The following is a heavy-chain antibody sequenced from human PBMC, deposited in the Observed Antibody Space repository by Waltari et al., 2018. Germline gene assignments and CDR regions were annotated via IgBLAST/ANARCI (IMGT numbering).Heavy chain of an antibody. CDR2: DHFNGNT. Sequence: QVQLQESGPELVKPSETLSLTCTVSGGSIRTPPYAWGWIRQSPGKGLEWIGADHFNGNTYYNPSLMSRVSISVDTSKNQLSLKVNSVTAADTAVYYCARLPIGYPNWFDRWGQGTLVTVSS. J-gene: IGHJ5*02. D-gene: IGHD3-22*01. CDR3: ARLPIGYPNWFDR. CDR1: GGSIRTPPYA. V-gene: IGHV4-39*07.